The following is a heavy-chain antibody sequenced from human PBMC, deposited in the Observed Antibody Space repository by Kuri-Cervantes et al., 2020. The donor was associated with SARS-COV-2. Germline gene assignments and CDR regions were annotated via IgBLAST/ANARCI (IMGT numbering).Heavy chain of an antibody. CDR1: GYTFTSYD. D-gene: IGHD3-3*01. CDR2: MNPNSGNT. J-gene: IGHJ4*02. V-gene: IGHV1-8*03. CDR3: AKDFWSGYYYFDY. Sequence: ASVKVSCKASGYTFTSYDINWVRQATGQGLERMGWMNPNSGNTGYAQKFQGRVTITRNTSISTAYMELSSLRAEDTAVYYCAKDFWSGYYYFDYWGQGTLVTVSS.